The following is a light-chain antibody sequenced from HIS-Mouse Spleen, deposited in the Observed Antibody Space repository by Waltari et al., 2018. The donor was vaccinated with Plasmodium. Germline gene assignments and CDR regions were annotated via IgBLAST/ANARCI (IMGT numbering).Light chain of an antibody. CDR2: EVS. CDR3: SAYAGSNKLV. J-gene: IGLJ2*01. Sequence: QSALTQPPSASGSPGQSVTISCTGTSSDVGGYNYVSWYQTHPGKAPKLMIYEVSKRPARVPDRFSGSKSGNTASLNVAGLQAEDEADYYCSAYAGSNKLVFGGGTKLTVL. CDR1: SSDVGGYNY. V-gene: IGLV2-8*01.